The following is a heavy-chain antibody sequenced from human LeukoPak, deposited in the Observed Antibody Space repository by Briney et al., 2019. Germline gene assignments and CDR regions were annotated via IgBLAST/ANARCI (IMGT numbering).Heavy chain of an antibody. CDR3: TTHSNIGTPGD. CDR2: IKSKTDGGTT. Sequence: GGSLRLSCEASGFTFSHVWMSWVRQASGKGLEWLGRIKSKTDGGTTDYAAPVKGRFSLSRDDSKNTVYLQMSSLKTEDTAMYYCTTHSNIGTPGDWGQGTLVTVSS. CDR1: GFTFSHVW. J-gene: IGHJ4*02. D-gene: IGHD6-13*01. V-gene: IGHV3-15*05.